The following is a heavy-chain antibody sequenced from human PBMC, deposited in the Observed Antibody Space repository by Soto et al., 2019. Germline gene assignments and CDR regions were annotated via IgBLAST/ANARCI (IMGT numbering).Heavy chain of an antibody. CDR2: IYHSGST. CDR3: ARGFVRIFGVVVYGMDV. CDR1: GGSISSSNW. V-gene: IGHV4-4*02. J-gene: IGHJ6*02. Sequence: SETLSLTCAVSGGSISSSNWWSWVRQPPGKGLEWIGEIYHSGSTNYNPSLKSRVTISVDKSKNQFSLKLSSVTAADTAVYYCARGFVRIFGVVVYGMDVWGQGTTVTVSS. D-gene: IGHD3-3*01.